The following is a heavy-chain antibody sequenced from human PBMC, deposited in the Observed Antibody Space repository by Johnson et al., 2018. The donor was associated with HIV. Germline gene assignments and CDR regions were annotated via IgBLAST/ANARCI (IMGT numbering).Heavy chain of an antibody. CDR2: ISGSGGST. Sequence: VQLVESGGGVVQPGTSLRLSCAASGFTFSSYAMNWVRQAPGKGLEWVSGISGSGGSTYYADSVKGRFTISRDNSKNTLYLQINSLRAEDTAVYYCAKDRRYCGGDCSVDAFDIWGQGTMVTVSS. CDR3: AKDRRYCGGDCSVDAFDI. J-gene: IGHJ3*02. V-gene: IGHV3-23*04. CDR1: GFTFSSYA. D-gene: IGHD2-21*02.